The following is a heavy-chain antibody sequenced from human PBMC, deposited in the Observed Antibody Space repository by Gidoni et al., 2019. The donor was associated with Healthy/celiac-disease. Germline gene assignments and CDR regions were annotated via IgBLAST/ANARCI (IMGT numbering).Heavy chain of an antibody. V-gene: IGHV3-7*03. CDR1: GFTFSSYW. CDR2: IKQDGSEN. J-gene: IGHJ4*02. Sequence: EVQLVESGGGLVQPGGSLRLFCAASGFTFSSYWMCWFSQVPGKGQEWVANIKQDGSENYYVDSVKGRVTIYRDNAKNSLYLQMNSLRAEDTAVYYCAQKKYSSGWYDYWGQGTLVTVSS. CDR3: AQKKYSSGWYDY. D-gene: IGHD6-19*01.